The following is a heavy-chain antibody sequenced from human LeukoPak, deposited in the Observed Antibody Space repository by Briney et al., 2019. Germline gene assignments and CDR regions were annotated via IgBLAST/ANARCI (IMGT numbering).Heavy chain of an antibody. CDR2: VSGSGAGT. CDR1: GFTFSSYA. CDR3: AKMVREFYTISYYFDY. J-gene: IGHJ4*02. V-gene: IGHV3-23*01. Sequence: RTGGSLRLSCAVSGFTFSSYAMNWVRQAPGKGLEWVSGVSGSGAGTYYADSVKGRFTISRDNSKNTLYLQMNSLRAEDTAVYYCAKMVREFYTISYYFDYWGQGTLVTVSS. D-gene: IGHD2-8*01.